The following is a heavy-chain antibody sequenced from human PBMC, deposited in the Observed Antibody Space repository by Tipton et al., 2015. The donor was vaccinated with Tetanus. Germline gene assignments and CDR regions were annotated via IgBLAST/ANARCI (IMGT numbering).Heavy chain of an antibody. Sequence: SLRLSCAASEFSFSSYAMTWVRQAPGKGLEWVSSISSGSTYIYYADSVKGRFTISRDNAKNSLYLLMDSLRAEDTAVYYCARDQIVEQATRDHDYGVDVWGQGTTVTVSS. CDR2: ISSGSTYI. J-gene: IGHJ6*02. CDR1: EFSFSSYA. V-gene: IGHV3-21*01. D-gene: IGHD3-22*01. CDR3: ARDQIVEQATRDHDYGVDV.